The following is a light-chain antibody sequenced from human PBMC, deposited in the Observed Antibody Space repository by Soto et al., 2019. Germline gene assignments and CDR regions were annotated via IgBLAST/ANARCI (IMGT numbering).Light chain of an antibody. J-gene: IGLJ2*01. V-gene: IGLV4-60*03. CDR1: SGHSSYI. Sequence: QSVLTQSSSASASLGSSVKLTCTLSSGHSSYIIAWHQQQPGKAPRYLMKLEGSGSYNKGSGVPDRFSGSSSGADRYLTISNLQSEDEADYYCSSYTSSSTLVFGGGTKLTVL. CDR2: LEGSGSY. CDR3: SSYTSSSTLV.